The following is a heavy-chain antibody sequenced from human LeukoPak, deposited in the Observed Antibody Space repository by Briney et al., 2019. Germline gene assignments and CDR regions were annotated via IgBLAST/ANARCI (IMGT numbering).Heavy chain of an antibody. V-gene: IGHV3-48*01. D-gene: IGHD3-3*01. J-gene: IGHJ6*03. CDR3: ARDYSPYYDFWSGYFLITHMDV. Sequence: GGSLRLSCAASGVSFSSYSMSWVRQAPGKGVGWGSYISSISSTIYYADSVKGRFTISRDNVKNSLYLQMNSLRAEDTAVYYSARDYSPYYDFWSGYFLITHMDVWGKGTTVTVSS. CDR2: ISSISSTI. CDR1: GVSFSSYS.